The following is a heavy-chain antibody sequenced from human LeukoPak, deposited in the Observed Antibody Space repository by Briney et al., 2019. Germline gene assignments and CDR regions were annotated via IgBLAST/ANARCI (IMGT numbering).Heavy chain of an antibody. D-gene: IGHD4-11*01. V-gene: IGHV1-2*06. J-gene: IGHJ4*02. CDR2: ISPNSGGT. CDR1: GYTFTGYY. CDR3: AREHDGYSNYAYYFDY. Sequence: ASVKVSCKTSGYTFTGYYMHWVRQAPGQGLEWMGRISPNSGGTNYAQKFQGRVTMTRDTSISTAYMELSRLRSDDTAVYYCAREHDGYSNYAYYFDYWGQGTLVTVSS.